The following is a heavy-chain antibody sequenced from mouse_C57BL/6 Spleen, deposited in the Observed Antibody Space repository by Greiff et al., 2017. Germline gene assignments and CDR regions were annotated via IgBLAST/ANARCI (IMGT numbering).Heavy chain of an antibody. CDR2: ISYDGSN. D-gene: IGHD1-1*01. CDR3: ARGGLYYGMDY. CDR1: GYSITSGYY. Sequence: EVQRVESGPGLVKPSQSLSLTCSVTGYSITSGYYWNWIRQFPGNKLEWMGYISYDGSNNYNPSLKNRISITRDTSKNQFFLKLNSVTTEDTATYYCARGGLYYGMDYWGQGTTLTVSS. V-gene: IGHV3-6*01. J-gene: IGHJ2*01.